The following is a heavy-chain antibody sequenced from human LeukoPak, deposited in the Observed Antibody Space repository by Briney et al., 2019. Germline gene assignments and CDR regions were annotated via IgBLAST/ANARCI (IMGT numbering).Heavy chain of an antibody. J-gene: IGHJ4*02. CDR3: ARGQSSFGKVFDY. Sequence: PSETLSLTCAVYGGSFSGYYWTWIRQPPGKGLEWIGEIDHSGSNKYNPSLKSRVTLLVDTSKNQFSLHLSSVTVADTAVYYCARGQSSFGKVFDYWGQGTLVTVSS. D-gene: IGHD6-13*01. CDR2: IDHSGSN. V-gene: IGHV4-34*01. CDR1: GGSFSGYY.